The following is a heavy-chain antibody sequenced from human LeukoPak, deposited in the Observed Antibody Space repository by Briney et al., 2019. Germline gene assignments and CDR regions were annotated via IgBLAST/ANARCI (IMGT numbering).Heavy chain of an antibody. D-gene: IGHD4-23*01. V-gene: IGHV1-69*13. J-gene: IGHJ6*03. Sequence: SVKVSCKASGGTFSSYAISWVRQAPGQGLEWMGGIIPIFGTAHYAQKFQGRVTITADESTSTAYMDLSSLRSEDTAVYYCASTTTVGVSFYYMDVWGKGTTVTVSS. CDR1: GGTFSSYA. CDR3: ASTTTVGVSFYYMDV. CDR2: IIPIFGTA.